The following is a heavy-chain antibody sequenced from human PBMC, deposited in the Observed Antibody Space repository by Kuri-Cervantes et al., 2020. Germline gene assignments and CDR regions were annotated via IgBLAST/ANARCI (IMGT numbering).Heavy chain of an antibody. CDR1: GGSFSGYY. CDR2: INHSGST. J-gene: IGHJ4*02. V-gene: IGHV4-34*01. Sequence: SETLSLTCAVYGGSFSGYYWSWIRQPPGKGLEWIGEINHSGSTNYNPSLKSRVTISVDTSKNQFSLKLRSVTAADTAVYYCAREPNWGSGYWGQGTLVTVSS. CDR3: AREPNWGSGY. D-gene: IGHD7-27*01.